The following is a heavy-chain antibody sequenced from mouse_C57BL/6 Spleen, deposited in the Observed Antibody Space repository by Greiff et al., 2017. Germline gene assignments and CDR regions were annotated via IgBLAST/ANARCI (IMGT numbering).Heavy chain of an antibody. CDR3: AREMSNYRYFDV. D-gene: IGHD2-5*01. CDR2: IYPGSGST. CDR1: GYTFTSYW. J-gene: IGHJ1*03. V-gene: IGHV1-55*01. Sequence: QVQLQQPGAELVKPGASVKMSCKASGYTFTSYWITWVKQRPGQGLEWIGDIYPGSGSTNYNEQFKSKATLTVDTSSSTAYMQLSSLTSEDSAVYYCAREMSNYRYFDVWGTGTTVTVSS.